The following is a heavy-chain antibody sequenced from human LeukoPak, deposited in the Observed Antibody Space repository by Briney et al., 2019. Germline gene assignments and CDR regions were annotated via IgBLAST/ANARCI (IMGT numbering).Heavy chain of an antibody. CDR1: GFTVSSNY. Sequence: GGSLRLSCAASGFTVSSNYMSWVRQAPGKGLEWVSVIYSGGSTYYADSVKGRFTISRDNSKNMLYLQMNSLRAEDTAVYYCAMEAGGIAARYWGQGTLVTVSS. D-gene: IGHD6-6*01. CDR2: IYSGGST. V-gene: IGHV3-53*01. J-gene: IGHJ4*02. CDR3: AMEAGGIAARY.